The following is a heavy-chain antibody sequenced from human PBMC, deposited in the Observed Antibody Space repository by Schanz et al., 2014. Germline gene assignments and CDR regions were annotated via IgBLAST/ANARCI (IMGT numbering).Heavy chain of an antibody. Sequence: QVQLLQSGAEVKKPGASMKVSCKASGGTFNSYTINWVRQAPGQGLEWMGRIIPILGIANYAQKFQGRVTITADKSTSTAYMELSSLRSEDTAVYYCARYYFGSGSLDVWGQGTLVTVSS. CDR1: GGTFNSYT. V-gene: IGHV1-69*09. CDR2: IIPILGIA. J-gene: IGHJ4*02. CDR3: ARYYFGSGSLDV. D-gene: IGHD3-10*01.